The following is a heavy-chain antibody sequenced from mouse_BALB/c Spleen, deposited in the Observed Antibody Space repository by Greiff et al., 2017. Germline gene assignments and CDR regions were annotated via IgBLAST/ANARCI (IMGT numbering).Heavy chain of an antibody. V-gene: IGHV5-6-5*01. CDR3: ARGRGYGSSPDY. J-gene: IGHJ2*01. CDR1: GFTFSSYA. D-gene: IGHD1-1*01. CDR2: ISSGGST. Sequence: DVKLVESGGGLVKPGGSLKLSCAASGFTFSSYAMSWVRQTPEKRLEWVASISSGGSTYYPDSVKGRFTISRDNARNILYLQMSSLRSEDTAMYYCARGRGYGSSPDYWGQGTTLTVSS.